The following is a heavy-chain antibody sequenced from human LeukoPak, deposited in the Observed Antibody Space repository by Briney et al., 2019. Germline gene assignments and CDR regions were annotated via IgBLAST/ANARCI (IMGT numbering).Heavy chain of an antibody. D-gene: IGHD2-8*01. V-gene: IGHV3-9*01. Sequence: PGGSLRLSCAASGFTFDYYAMHWVRQAPGKGLEWVSTISRNSGNTGYADSVKGRFTISRDNAKNTLYLQMYSLRAEDTAVYYCAKEGSVCTNGICRYFDQWGQGTLVTVSS. CDR3: AKEGSVCTNGICRYFDQ. CDR2: ISRNSGNT. J-gene: IGHJ4*02. CDR1: GFTFDYYA.